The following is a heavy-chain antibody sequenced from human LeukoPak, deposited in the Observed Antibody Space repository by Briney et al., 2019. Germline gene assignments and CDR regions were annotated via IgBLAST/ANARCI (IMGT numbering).Heavy chain of an antibody. V-gene: IGHV1-8*03. Sequence: ASVKVSCKASGYTFTSYDINWVRQATGQGLEWMGWVNPNSGNTGYAQKFQGRVTITRNTSISTAYMELSSLRSEDTAVYYCARTSWNYGTNWFDPWGQGTLVTVSS. CDR1: GYTFTSYD. J-gene: IGHJ5*02. D-gene: IGHD1-7*01. CDR2: VNPNSGNT. CDR3: ARTSWNYGTNWFDP.